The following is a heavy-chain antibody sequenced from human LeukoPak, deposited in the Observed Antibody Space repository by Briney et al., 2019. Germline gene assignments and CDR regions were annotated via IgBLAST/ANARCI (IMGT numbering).Heavy chain of an antibody. V-gene: IGHV3-23*01. CDR2: MSGSGGSI. CDR1: GFTFSTYA. D-gene: IGHD2-21*01. Sequence: PGGSLRLSCAASGFTFSTYAMSWVRQAPGKGLEWVSGMSGSGGSIYYADSVKGRFTISRDNSKNTVYLQMNSLRAEDTAVYYCAKTRAVVSVIAGRAFDYWGQGTLVTISS. CDR3: AKTRAVVSVIAGRAFDY. J-gene: IGHJ4*02.